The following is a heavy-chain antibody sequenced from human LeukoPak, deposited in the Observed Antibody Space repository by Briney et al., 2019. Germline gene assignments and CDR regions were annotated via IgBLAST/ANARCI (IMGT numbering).Heavy chain of an antibody. Sequence: GESLKISCQGSGYSFTSYWIGWVRPMPGKGLEGVVNVHPGYSDIRYSPSFQGQVTISADKSINTAYLQWISLKASDRAMYYCARHGPSTASAYNWFGPWGQGNLVTVSS. CDR3: ARHGPSTASAYNWFGP. CDR2: VHPGYSDI. J-gene: IGHJ5*02. CDR1: GYSFTSYW. D-gene: IGHD2-2*01. V-gene: IGHV5-51*01.